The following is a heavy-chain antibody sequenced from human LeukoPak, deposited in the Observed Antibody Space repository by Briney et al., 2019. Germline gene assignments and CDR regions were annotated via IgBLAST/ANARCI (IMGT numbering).Heavy chain of an antibody. CDR2: IYHSGST. D-gene: IGHD2-15*01. Sequence: SETLSLTCAVSGYSISSGYYWGWIRQPPGKGLEWIGSIYHSGSTYYNPSLKSRVTISVDTSKNQFSLKLSSVTAADTAAYYCASYCSGGSCWCYWGQGTLVTVSS. CDR3: ASYCSGGSCWCY. V-gene: IGHV4-38-2*01. J-gene: IGHJ4*02. CDR1: GYSISSGYY.